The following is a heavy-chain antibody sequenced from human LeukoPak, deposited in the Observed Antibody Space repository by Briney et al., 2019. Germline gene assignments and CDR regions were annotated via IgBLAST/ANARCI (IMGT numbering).Heavy chain of an antibody. CDR2: ISAYNGNT. J-gene: IGHJ6*04. CDR3: ALSTTLFWSGCMDV. CDR1: GYTFPSYG. D-gene: IGHD3-3*01. Sequence: ASVKVSCKSSGYTFPSYGISWVRQARGQGLEWVGWISAYNGNTNYAQKLQGRVTMTTDTSTSTAYIELRSLRPDDTAVYYCALSTTLFWSGCMDVWGKETRVSVSS. V-gene: IGHV1-18*01.